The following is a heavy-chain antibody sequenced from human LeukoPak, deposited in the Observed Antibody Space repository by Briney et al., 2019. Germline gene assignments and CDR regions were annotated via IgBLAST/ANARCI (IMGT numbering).Heavy chain of an antibody. Sequence: ASVKVSCKASGYTFTGYYMHWVRQAPGQGLEWMGWINPNSGGTNYAQKFQGRVTMTRDTSISTAYMELSRLRSDDTAVYYCARVDSSGWSSNYWGQGTLVTVSS. V-gene: IGHV1-2*02. CDR1: GYTFTGYY. J-gene: IGHJ4*02. CDR2: INPNSGGT. CDR3: ARVDSSGWSSNY. D-gene: IGHD6-19*01.